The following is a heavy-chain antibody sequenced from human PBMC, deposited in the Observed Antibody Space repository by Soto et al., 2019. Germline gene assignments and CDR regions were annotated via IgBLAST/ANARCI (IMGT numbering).Heavy chain of an antibody. CDR2: ISGSDGKT. J-gene: IGHJ4*02. D-gene: IGHD3-3*01. Sequence: PGGSLRLSCAASGFTFGSYAMHWVRQAPGKGLEWVSTISGSDGKTFYADSVKGRFSISRDTSQNTLYLQMNSLRADDTAIYYCARWSYLDYWGQGTRVTVSS. CDR1: GFTFGSYA. V-gene: IGHV3-23*01. CDR3: ARWSYLDY.